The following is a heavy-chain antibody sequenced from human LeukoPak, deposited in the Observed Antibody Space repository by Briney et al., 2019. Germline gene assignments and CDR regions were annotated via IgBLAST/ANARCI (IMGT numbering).Heavy chain of an antibody. CDR3: ARRHYDFWSGYYGQFDY. D-gene: IGHD3-3*01. Sequence: PSETQSLTCTVSGGSISSSSYSWGWIRQPPGKGLEWVGSIYYSESTNYNPSLKSRVTISVDTSKSQFSLTLSSVTAADTAVYYCARRHYDFWSGYYGQFDYWGQGTLVTVSS. J-gene: IGHJ4*02. CDR2: IYYSEST. V-gene: IGHV4-39*01. CDR1: GGSISSSSYS.